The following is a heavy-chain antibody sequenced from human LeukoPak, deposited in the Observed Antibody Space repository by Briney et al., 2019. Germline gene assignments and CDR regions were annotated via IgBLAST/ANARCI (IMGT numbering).Heavy chain of an antibody. D-gene: IGHD2-2*01. J-gene: IGHJ4*02. CDR3: ARNPAKVVPAVY. V-gene: IGHV3-7*01. CDR2: INQDGSAT. Sequence: QAGGSLRLSCAASGLTFSNYWMSWVRQAPGKGLEWVANINQDGSATYYVDSVKGRFTISRDSANNSLYLQMSSLRAEDTAVYYCARNPAKVVPAVYWGQGTLVTVSS. CDR1: GLTFSNYW.